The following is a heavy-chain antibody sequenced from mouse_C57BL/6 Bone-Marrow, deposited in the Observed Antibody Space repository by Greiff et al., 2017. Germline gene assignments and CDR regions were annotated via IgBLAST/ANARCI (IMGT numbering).Heavy chain of an antibody. V-gene: IGHV5-12*01. J-gene: IGHJ1*03. CDR2: ISNGGGST. Sequence: EVKLVESGGGLVQPGGSLKLSCAASGFTFSDYYMYWVRQTPEKRLEWVAYISNGGGSTYYPDTVKGRFPISRDNAKNTLYLQMSRLKSEDTAMYYCARQGSYWYFDVWGTGTTVTVSS. D-gene: IGHD1-1*01. CDR3: ARQGSYWYFDV. CDR1: GFTFSDYY.